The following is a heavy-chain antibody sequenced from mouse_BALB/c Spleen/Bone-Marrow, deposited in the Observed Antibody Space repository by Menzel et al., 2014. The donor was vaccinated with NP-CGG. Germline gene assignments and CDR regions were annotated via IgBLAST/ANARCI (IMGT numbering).Heavy chain of an antibody. D-gene: IGHD1-1*01. V-gene: IGHV1-14*01. CDR2: INPYNDGT. J-gene: IGHJ2*01. CDR1: GYTFTSYV. CDR3: ARSYGGGDY. Sequence: EVKLVESGPELVRPGASVKMSCKASGYTFTSYVMHWVKQKPGQGLEWIGYINPYNDGTKYNEKFKGKATLTSDKSSSTAYMELSSLTSEDSAVYYCARSYGGGDYWGQGTTLTVSS.